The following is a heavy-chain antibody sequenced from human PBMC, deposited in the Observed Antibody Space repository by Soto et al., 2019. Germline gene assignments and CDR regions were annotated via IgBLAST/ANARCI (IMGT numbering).Heavy chain of an antibody. V-gene: IGHV3-48*01. D-gene: IGHD6-13*01. J-gene: IGHJ6*02. CDR2: ISSSSSPI. CDR3: AREDDSSSWYYYGMDV. CDR1: GFTFSSYS. Sequence: EVQLVESGGVLVQPGGSLRLSCAASGFTFSSYSMNWVRQAPGKGLEWVSYISSSSSPIYYADSVKGRFTISRDNAKNSLYLQMNSLRAEDTAVYYCAREDDSSSWYYYGMDVWGQGTTVTVSS.